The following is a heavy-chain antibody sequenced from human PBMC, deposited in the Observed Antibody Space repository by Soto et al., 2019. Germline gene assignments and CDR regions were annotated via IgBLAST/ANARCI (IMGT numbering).Heavy chain of an antibody. Sequence: LRLSCAASGFTFSSYWMGWVRQAPGKGLEWVANIKQAGSEKYYVDSVKGRFTISRDNAKNSLYLQMNSLTAEDKAVYYCARSRYSSSSIVDYWGQGTLVTVSS. CDR1: GFTFSSYW. V-gene: IGHV3-7*03. CDR3: ARSRYSSSSIVDY. D-gene: IGHD6-6*01. CDR2: IKQAGSEK. J-gene: IGHJ4*02.